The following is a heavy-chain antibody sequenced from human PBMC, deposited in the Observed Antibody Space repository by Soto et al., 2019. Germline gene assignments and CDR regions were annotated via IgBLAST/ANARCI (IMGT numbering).Heavy chain of an antibody. J-gene: IGHJ4*02. CDR3: ARGTGIMILAVLMY. D-gene: IGHD3-16*01. Sequence: QVQLQESGPGLVKPSQTLSLTCIVSGDSISSGDYYWSWIRQPPGKGLEWIGYIFYTGSTYYNPSLWGLVTISVDTSKNQSSLRLTSVSGADTAVYYCARGTGIMILAVLMYWGQGTLITVSS. CDR2: IFYTGST. CDR1: GDSISSGDYY. V-gene: IGHV4-30-4*01.